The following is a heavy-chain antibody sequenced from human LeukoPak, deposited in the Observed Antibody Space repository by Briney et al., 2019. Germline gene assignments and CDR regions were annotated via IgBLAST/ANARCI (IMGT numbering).Heavy chain of an antibody. CDR3: ARAKYCSGGSCYPYYFDY. V-gene: IGHV4-39*07. Sequence: SETLSLTCTVSGGSISSSSYYWGWIRQPPGKGLEWIGSIYHSGSTYYNPSLKSRVTISVDTSKNQFSLKLSSVTAADTAVYYCARAKYCSGGSCYPYYFDYWGQGTLVTVSS. CDR2: IYHSGST. J-gene: IGHJ4*02. D-gene: IGHD2-15*01. CDR1: GGSISSSSYY.